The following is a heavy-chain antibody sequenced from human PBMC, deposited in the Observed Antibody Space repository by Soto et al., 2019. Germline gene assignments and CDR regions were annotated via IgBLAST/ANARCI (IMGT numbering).Heavy chain of an antibody. D-gene: IGHD3-22*01. CDR2: ISSGGFTF. Sequence: GGSLRLSCAASGFNFGDYFMSWIRQAPGKGLEWVSYISSGGFTFYHADSVKGRFTTSWDKAKNSLYLQMNTLSAEDTAVYYCARAVYYDSSGYYDGVGLYYFDYWGQGTLVTVSS. CDR3: ARAVYYDSSGYYDGVGLYYFDY. V-gene: IGHV3-11*01. J-gene: IGHJ4*02. CDR1: GFNFGDYF.